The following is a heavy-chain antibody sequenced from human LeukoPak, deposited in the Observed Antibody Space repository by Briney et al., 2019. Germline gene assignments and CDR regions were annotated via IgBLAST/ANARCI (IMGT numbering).Heavy chain of an antibody. CDR2: FSYDGSTQ. CDR3: ARDRAAADLDY. CDR1: GFTFSTYA. Sequence: PGGSLRLSCAGSGFTFSTYAMHWVRQAPGKGLEWVALFSYDGSTQRYADSVKGRFTISRDNSKNSLYLQMNSLRAEDTAVYYCARDRAAADLDYWGQGTLVTVSS. J-gene: IGHJ4*02. V-gene: IGHV3-30-3*01. D-gene: IGHD6-13*01.